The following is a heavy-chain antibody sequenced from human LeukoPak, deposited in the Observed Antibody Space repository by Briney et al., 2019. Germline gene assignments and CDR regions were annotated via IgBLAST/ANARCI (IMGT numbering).Heavy chain of an antibody. J-gene: IGHJ5*02. D-gene: IGHD6-19*01. V-gene: IGHV4-4*07. CDR3: ARDLIAVAGTGNENWFDP. CDR2: IYTSGST. CDR1: GGSISSYY. Sequence: PSETLSLTCTGAGGSISSYYWSWIRQPAGKGLEWIGRIYTSGSTNYNPSLKSRVTMSVDTSKNQFSLKLSSVTAADTAVYYCARDLIAVAGTGNENWFDPWGQGTLVTVSS.